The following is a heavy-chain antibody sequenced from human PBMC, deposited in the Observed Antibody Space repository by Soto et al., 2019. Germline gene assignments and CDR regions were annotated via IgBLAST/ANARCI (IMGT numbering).Heavy chain of an antibody. D-gene: IGHD5-12*01. CDR2: IYPGDSDT. Sequence: PGDSLKLSCTGSGYRFTRYWIGWVRQMPGKGLEWMGIIYPGDSDTRYSPSFQGQVTISADKSISTAYLQWSSLKASDTAMYYCARRRDGYPAYFDYWGQGTLVTVSS. CDR1: GYRFTRYW. V-gene: IGHV5-51*01. J-gene: IGHJ4*02. CDR3: ARRRDGYPAYFDY.